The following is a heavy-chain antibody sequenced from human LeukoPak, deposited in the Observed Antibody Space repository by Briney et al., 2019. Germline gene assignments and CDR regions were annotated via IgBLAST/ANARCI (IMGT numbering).Heavy chain of an antibody. CDR2: ISRSSTYI. CDR1: GFTFSSYS. J-gene: IGHJ4*02. D-gene: IGHD2-21*02. CDR3: ASRRTAYCGGDCPEGY. V-gene: IGHV3-21*01. Sequence: MAGGSLRLSCAASGFTFSSYSMNWVRQAPGKGLEWVSSISRSSTYIYYADSVKGRFTISRDNAKNSLYLQMNSLRAEDTAVYYCASRRTAYCGGDCPEGYWGQGTLVTVSS.